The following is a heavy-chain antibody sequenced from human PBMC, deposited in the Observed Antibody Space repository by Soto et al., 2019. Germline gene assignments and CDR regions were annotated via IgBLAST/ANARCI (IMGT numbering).Heavy chain of an antibody. CDR3: ARQQLLPFYYALDV. Sequence: LSLTCTVSGGSVSGYYWSWIRQSPGKGLEYIGYIYYRGSTNYNPSLKSRVTMSVDTSRNQFSLKVNSVTAADTAVYYCARQQLLPFYYALDVWGQGTTVTVSS. D-gene: IGHD6-13*01. J-gene: IGHJ6*02. CDR2: IYYRGST. CDR1: GGSVSGYY. V-gene: IGHV4-59*02.